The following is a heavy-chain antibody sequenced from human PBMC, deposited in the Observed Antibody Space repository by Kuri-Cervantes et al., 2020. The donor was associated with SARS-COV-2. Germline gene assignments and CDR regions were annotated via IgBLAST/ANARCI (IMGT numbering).Heavy chain of an antibody. Sequence: ASVKVSCKASGYTFTTYYMHWVRQAPGQGLEWMGIINPSGGSTSYAQKFQGRVTMTRDTSTSTVYMQLSSLRSEDTAVYYCARGGLVPAASDASDIWGQGTMVTVSS. CDR2: INPSGGST. CDR1: GYTFTTYY. D-gene: IGHD2-2*01. V-gene: IGHV1-46*03. CDR3: ARGGLVPAASDASDI. J-gene: IGHJ3*02.